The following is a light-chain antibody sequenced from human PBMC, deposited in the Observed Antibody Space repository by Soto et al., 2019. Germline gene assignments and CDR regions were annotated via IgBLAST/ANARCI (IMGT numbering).Light chain of an antibody. Sequence: QSALTQPASVSGSPGQSIAISCTGTSSDVGGYNYVSWYQQHPGKAPKLMLYEVSNRPSGVSSRFSGSKSGSTASLTISGLQAEDEGDYYCSSSTTTSILVFGTGTKVTVL. V-gene: IGLV2-14*01. CDR3: SSSTTTSILV. CDR2: EVS. CDR1: SSDVGGYNY. J-gene: IGLJ1*01.